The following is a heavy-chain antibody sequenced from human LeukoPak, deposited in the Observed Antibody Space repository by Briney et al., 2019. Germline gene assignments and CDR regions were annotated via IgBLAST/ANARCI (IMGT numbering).Heavy chain of an antibody. D-gene: IGHD3-16*01. V-gene: IGHV3-30*18. J-gene: IGHJ3*02. CDR2: ISYEGSKK. Sequence: GGSLRLSCAASGFTFNTYGLHWVRQAPGKGLDWVAFISYEGSKKYYADSVQGRFTISRGNSKNTLYLQMNSLRAEDTAVYYCAKEGRGGFDIWGQGTMVTVSS. CDR3: AKEGRGGFDI. CDR1: GFTFNTYG.